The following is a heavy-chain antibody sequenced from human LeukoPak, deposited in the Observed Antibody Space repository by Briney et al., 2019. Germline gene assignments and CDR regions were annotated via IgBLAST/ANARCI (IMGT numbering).Heavy chain of an antibody. CDR1: GGSISSSSYY. D-gene: IGHD2/OR15-2a*01. CDR3: ARQSRVSFSYYYYMDV. J-gene: IGHJ6*03. CDR2: IYYSGST. Sequence: PSEALSLTCTVSGGSISSSSYYWGWIRQPPGKGLEWIGRIYYSGSTYYNPSLKSRVTISVDTSKNQFSLKLSSVTAADTAVYYCARQSRVSFSYYYYMDVWGKGTTVTVSS. V-gene: IGHV4-39*01.